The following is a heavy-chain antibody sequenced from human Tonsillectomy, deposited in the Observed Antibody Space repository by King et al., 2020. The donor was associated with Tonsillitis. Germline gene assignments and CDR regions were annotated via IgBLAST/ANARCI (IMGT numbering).Heavy chain of an antibody. V-gene: IGHV4-39*01. CDR2: IYYSGNT. CDR3: AISTVTRYYFDY. D-gene: IGHD4-17*01. J-gene: IGHJ4*02. Sequence: LQLQESGPGLVKPSETLSLTCTVSGGSISSSTYYWGWVRQPPGKGLEWIGSIYYSGNTYYNPSLKSRVTISVDTSKNQFSLKLTSVTAADTAIYYCAISTVTRYYFDYWGQGTLVTVSS. CDR1: GGSISSSTYY.